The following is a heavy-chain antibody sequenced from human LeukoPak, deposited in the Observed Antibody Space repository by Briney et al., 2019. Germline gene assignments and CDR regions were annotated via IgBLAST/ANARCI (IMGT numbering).Heavy chain of an antibody. CDR1: GYNFRGYA. Sequence: ASVKVSCKASGYNFRGYAITWVRQAPGQGLEWMGWINTYDASTNQAEKLQGRVTMTTDTSTSTAYMELRSLRSDDTAVYYCARVDTDAFDIWGQGTMVTVSS. J-gene: IGHJ3*02. V-gene: IGHV1-18*01. CDR3: ARVDTDAFDI. CDR2: INTYDAST.